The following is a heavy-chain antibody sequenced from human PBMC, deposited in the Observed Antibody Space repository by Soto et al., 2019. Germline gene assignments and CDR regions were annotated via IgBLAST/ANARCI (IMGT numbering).Heavy chain of an antibody. CDR3: ARVGGYSYGYWYFDL. CDR1: GGSISSSSYY. CDR2: IYYSGST. J-gene: IGHJ2*01. D-gene: IGHD5-18*01. Sequence: PSETLSLTCTVSGGSISSSSYYWGWIRQPPGKGLEWIGSIYYSGSTYYNPSLKSRVTISVDTSKNQFSLKLSSVTAADTAVYYCARVGGYSYGYWYFDLWGRGTLVTVSS. V-gene: IGHV4-39*01.